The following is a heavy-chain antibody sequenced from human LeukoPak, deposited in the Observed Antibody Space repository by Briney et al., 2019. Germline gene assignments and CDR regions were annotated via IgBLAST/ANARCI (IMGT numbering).Heavy chain of an antibody. Sequence: SETLSLTCTVSGGSISSGGNYWSWNRQHPGKGLEWIGYMSYSGSTYYNPSLKSRVTISVDTSKNQFSLKLSSVTAADTAVYYCARGVWFSSVGARGEDYFDYWGQGTLVTVSS. D-gene: IGHD3-10*01. CDR1: GGSISSGGNY. CDR3: ARGVWFSSVGARGEDYFDY. V-gene: IGHV4-31*03. J-gene: IGHJ4*02. CDR2: MSYSGST.